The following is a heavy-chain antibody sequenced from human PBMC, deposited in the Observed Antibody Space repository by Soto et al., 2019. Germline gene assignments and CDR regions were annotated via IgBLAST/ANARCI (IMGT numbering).Heavy chain of an antibody. J-gene: IGHJ6*02. CDR3: ARFTWSKGMDV. Sequence: SETLSLTCAVYGGSFSGYYWSWIRQPPGKGLEWIGEINHSGSTNYNPSLKSRVTISVDTSKNQFSLKLSSVTAADTAVYYCARFTWSKGMDVWGQGTTVTV. V-gene: IGHV4-34*01. D-gene: IGHD3-3*01. CDR2: INHSGST. CDR1: GGSFSGYY.